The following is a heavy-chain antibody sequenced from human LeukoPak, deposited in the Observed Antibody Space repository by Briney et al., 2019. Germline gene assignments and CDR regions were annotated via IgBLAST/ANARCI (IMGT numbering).Heavy chain of an antibody. D-gene: IGHD2-15*01. CDR1: GFTFSSYA. J-gene: IGHJ4*02. CDR3: TTDPVGLCSGGSCYSFDY. V-gene: IGHV3-15*01. Sequence: GGSLRLSCAASGFTFSSYAMSWVRQAPGKGLEWVGRIKSKTDGGTTDYAAPVKGRFTISRDDSKNTLYLQMNSLKTEDTAVYYCTTDPVGLCSGGSCYSFDYWGQGTLVTVSS. CDR2: IKSKTDGGTT.